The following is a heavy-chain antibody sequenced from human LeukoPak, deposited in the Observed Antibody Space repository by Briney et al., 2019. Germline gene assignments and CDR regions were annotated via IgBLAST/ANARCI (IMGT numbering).Heavy chain of an antibody. D-gene: IGHD3-10*01. CDR1: GGSFSGYY. V-gene: IGHV4-34*01. Sequence: SETLSLTCAVYGGSFSGYYRSWIRQPPGKGLEWIGEINHSGSTNYNPSLKSRVTISVDTSKNQFSLKLSSVTAADTAVYYCARGRASRSNYYGSGSYPDYWGQGTLVTVSS. J-gene: IGHJ4*02. CDR3: ARGRASRSNYYGSGSYPDY. CDR2: INHSGST.